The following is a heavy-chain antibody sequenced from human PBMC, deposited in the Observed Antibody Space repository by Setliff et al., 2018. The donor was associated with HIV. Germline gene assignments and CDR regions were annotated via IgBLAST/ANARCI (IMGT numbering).Heavy chain of an antibody. D-gene: IGHD2-21*01. Sequence: GESLKISCVVSGFTFDDYGMSWVRQTPGAGLAWLSDINWSGSTTGYADSVKGRFTISRDNAKNTVYLQINSLRVEDTALYYCVRDRMEYSVDYYFDSWGQGTPVTVSS. CDR2: INWSGSTT. V-gene: IGHV3-20*04. CDR3: VRDRMEYSVDYYFDS. J-gene: IGHJ4*02. CDR1: GFTFDDYG.